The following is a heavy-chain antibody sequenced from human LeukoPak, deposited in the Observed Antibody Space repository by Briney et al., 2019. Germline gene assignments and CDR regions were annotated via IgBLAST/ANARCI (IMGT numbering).Heavy chain of an antibody. D-gene: IGHD6-13*01. J-gene: IGHJ4*02. CDR1: GFTFSSYG. V-gene: IGHV3-30*02. CDR2: IRYDGINK. CDR3: ARLGIITAAGSNDY. Sequence: PGGSLRLSCAASGFTFSSYGMHWVRQAPGKGLEWVAFIRYDGINKYYADSVKGRFTISRDNSKNTLYLQMNSLRAEDTAVYYCARLGIITAAGSNDYWGQGTLVTVSS.